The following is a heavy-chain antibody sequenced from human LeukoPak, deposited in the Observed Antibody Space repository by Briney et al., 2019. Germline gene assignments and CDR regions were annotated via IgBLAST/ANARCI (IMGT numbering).Heavy chain of an antibody. V-gene: IGHV4-39*01. CDR3: ARRHTSGWYSY. Sequence: SETLSLTCTVSGGALSSTNYYWAWIRQPPGKELEWIGTIYYSGSTYYNTSLKSRVTISVDTSKNQFSLKLSSVTAADTAVYYCARRHTSGWYSYWGQGTLVTVSS. D-gene: IGHD6-19*01. CDR2: IYYSGST. CDR1: GGALSSTNYY. J-gene: IGHJ4*02.